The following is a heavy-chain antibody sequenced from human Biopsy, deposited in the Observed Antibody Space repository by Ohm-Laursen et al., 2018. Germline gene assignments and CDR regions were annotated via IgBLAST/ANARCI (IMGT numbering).Heavy chain of an antibody. CDR1: GFTFTSYA. CDR2: ISYDGSGE. D-gene: IGHD4-11*01. V-gene: IGHV3-30*03. CDR3: ARDGKRWDYSTYFSWHFDL. J-gene: IGHJ2*01. Sequence: SHRLSCAAAGFTFTSYAMHWVRQAPSKGLEWVAVISYDGSGEYYADSLQGRFIISRDNPKNTVDLQMNSLRAEDTAVYFCARDGKRWDYSTYFSWHFDLWGRGTLVTVSS.